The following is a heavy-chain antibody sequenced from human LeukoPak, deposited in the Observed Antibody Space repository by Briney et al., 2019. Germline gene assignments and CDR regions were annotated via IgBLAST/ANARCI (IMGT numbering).Heavy chain of an antibody. J-gene: IGHJ4*02. CDR1: GFTFSSYW. Sequence: GGSLRLSCAASGFTFSSYWMHWVRQAPGKGLVWVSRINSDGSSTSYADSVKGRFTISRDNAKNTLYLQMNNLRDKDTAVSYCARGGYDFWSGYFIDYWGQGTLVTVSS. CDR3: ARGGYDFWSGYFIDY. CDR2: INSDGSST. D-gene: IGHD3-3*01. V-gene: IGHV3-74*01.